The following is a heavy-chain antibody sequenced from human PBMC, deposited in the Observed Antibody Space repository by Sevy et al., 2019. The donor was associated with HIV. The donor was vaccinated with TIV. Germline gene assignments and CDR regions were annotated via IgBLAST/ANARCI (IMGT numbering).Heavy chain of an antibody. CDR3: ATLAGIAAAGRVFDY. Sequence: GGSLRLSCVASGFTFSDHYMEWVRQAPGKGLEWVGRTRNKPDGYTTEYAASVKGRFTISRDESNNSLYVQMNSLKAEDTAVYYCATLAGIAAAGRVFDYWGQGTLVTVSS. CDR2: TRNKPDGYTT. V-gene: IGHV3-72*01. CDR1: GFTFSDHY. D-gene: IGHD6-13*01. J-gene: IGHJ4*02.